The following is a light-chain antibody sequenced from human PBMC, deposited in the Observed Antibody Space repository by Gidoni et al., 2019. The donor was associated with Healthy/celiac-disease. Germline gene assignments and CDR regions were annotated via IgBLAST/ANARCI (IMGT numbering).Light chain of an antibody. J-gene: IGKJ1*01. CDR1: QGISSY. Sequence: DIQFTQSPSFLSASVGDRVTITCRASQGISSYLAWYQQKPGKAPKLLIYDASTLQSGVPSRFSGSGSGTEFTLTISSRQPEEFATYYCQQLNSYPWTFXQXTKVEIK. V-gene: IGKV1-9*01. CDR2: DAS. CDR3: QQLNSYPWT.